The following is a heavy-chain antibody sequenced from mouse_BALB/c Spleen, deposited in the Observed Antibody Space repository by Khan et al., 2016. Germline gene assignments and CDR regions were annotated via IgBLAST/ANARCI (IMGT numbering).Heavy chain of an antibody. V-gene: IGHV1-87*01. D-gene: IGHD1-1*01. Sequence: QVQLKESGAELARPGASVKLSCKASGYTFTSYWMQWVKQRPGQGLEWIGAIYPGDGDTRYTQKFKGKATLTADKSSSPAYMQLSSLASEDSAAYSCAIYYGSGYDYFDYWGQGTTLTVSS. J-gene: IGHJ2*01. CDR1: GYTFTSYW. CDR2: IYPGDGDT. CDR3: AIYYGSGYDYFDY.